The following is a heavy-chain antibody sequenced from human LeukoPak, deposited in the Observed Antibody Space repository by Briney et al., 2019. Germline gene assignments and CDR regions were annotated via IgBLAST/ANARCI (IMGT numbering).Heavy chain of an antibody. CDR1: GFTFSSYD. D-gene: IGHD6-19*01. CDR2: VSGSSSTI. V-gene: IGHV3-48*01. Sequence: GGSLRLSCAASGFTFSSYDMNWVRQAPGKGLEWVSYVSGSSSTIFYADSVKGRFTISRDNAKNSVYLQVNSLRAEDTAVYYCARDSYLWLVPRGYYYGMDVWGQGTTVTVSS. CDR3: ARDSYLWLVPRGYYYGMDV. J-gene: IGHJ6*02.